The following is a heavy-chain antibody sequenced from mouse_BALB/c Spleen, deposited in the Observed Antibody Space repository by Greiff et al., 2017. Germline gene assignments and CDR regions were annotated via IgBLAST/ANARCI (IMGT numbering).Heavy chain of an antibody. CDR3: ARTDYYGSSLDY. Sequence: QVQLKQPGAELVKPGASVKLSCKASGYTFTSYWMHWVKQRPGQGLEWIGEIDPSDSYTNYNQKFKGKATLTVDKSSSTAYMQLSSLTSEDSAVYYCARTDYYGSSLDYWGQGTTLTVSS. CDR1: GYTFTSYW. V-gene: IGHV1-69*02. CDR2: IDPSDSYT. J-gene: IGHJ2*01. D-gene: IGHD1-1*01.